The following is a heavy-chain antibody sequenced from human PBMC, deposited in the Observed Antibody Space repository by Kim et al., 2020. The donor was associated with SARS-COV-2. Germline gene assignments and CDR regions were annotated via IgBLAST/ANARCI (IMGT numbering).Heavy chain of an antibody. CDR1: GFTFNFFA. CDR3: TKDVSRGNHHCDALDV. J-gene: IGHJ6*01. D-gene: IGHD2-21*01. CDR2: ITGSGGST. Sequence: GGSLRLSCAASGFTFNFFALNWVRQAPGKGLEWVSTITGSGGSTFYAASVRGRFTISRDISKNTVFLQMTNLTAEDTAIYYCTKDVSRGNHHCDALDVWG. V-gene: IGHV3-23*01.